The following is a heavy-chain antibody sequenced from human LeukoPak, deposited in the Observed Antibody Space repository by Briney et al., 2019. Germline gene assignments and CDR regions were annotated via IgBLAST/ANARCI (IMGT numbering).Heavy chain of an antibody. D-gene: IGHD2-2*01. Sequence: SQTLSLTCAISGDSVSSNSVTWNWIRQTPSRGLEWLGRTYYRSTWYNDYAVSVRGRITVNPDTSKNQFSLHLNSVTPEDTAVYYCARRLTQYDCFDPWGQGILVTVSS. CDR1: GDSVSSNSVT. CDR2: TYYRSTWYN. CDR3: ARRLTQYDCFDP. J-gene: IGHJ5*02. V-gene: IGHV6-1*01.